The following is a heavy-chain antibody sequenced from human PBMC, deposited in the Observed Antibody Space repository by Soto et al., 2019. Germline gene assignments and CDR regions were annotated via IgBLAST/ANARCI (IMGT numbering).Heavy chain of an antibody. CDR3: ARRNDYNDY. Sequence: ASVKVSCKASGYTFTSYSSSWVRQAPGQGLEWMGWVSTYNDNTNYAQKLQGRVTMTTDTSTSTAYMELRSLTSDDTAVYYCARRNDYNDYWGQGTLVTVSS. J-gene: IGHJ4*02. CDR2: VSTYNDNT. V-gene: IGHV1-18*01. CDR1: GYTFTSYS.